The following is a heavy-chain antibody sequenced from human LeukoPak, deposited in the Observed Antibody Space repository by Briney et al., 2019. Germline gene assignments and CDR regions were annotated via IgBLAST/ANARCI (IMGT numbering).Heavy chain of an antibody. D-gene: IGHD6-19*01. CDR3: AKDREQWLVLAGNGMDV. V-gene: IGHV3-30*18. J-gene: IGHJ6*01. CDR2: ISYDGSNK. CDR1: GFTFSSYG. Sequence: GGSLRLSCAASGFTFSSYGMHWVRQAPGKGLEWVSVISYDGSNKYYADSVKGRFTISRDNSKNTLYLQMNSLRAEDTAVYYCAKDREQWLVLAGNGMDVWGQGTTVTVSS.